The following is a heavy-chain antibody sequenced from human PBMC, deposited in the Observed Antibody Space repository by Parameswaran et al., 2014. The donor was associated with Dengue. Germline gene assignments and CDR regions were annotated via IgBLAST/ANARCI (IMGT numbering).Heavy chain of an antibody. CDR2: IYYSGST. V-gene: IGHV4-61*07. D-gene: IGHD3-9*01. J-gene: IGHJ6*02. Sequence: VRQAPGKGLEWIGYIYYSGSTNYNPSLKSRVTISVDTSKNQFSLKLSSVTAADTAVYYCARLGLRYFDWSADYYYYGMDVWGQGTTVTVSS. CDR3: ARLGLRYFDWSADYYYYGMDV.